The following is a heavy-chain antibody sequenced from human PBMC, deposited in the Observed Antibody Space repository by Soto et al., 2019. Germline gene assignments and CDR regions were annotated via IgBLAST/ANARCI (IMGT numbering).Heavy chain of an antibody. J-gene: IGHJ4*02. Sequence: ASVKVSCKASGYMFTNYGVSWVRQAPGQGLEWMGWISTYNGYTDYAQSLQGRVTMTTDTSTSTAYMELRSLRSDDTALYYCARAPQRYCSSNRRPYYFHYWCQGLRVTVSS. V-gene: IGHV1-18*01. CDR3: ARAPQRYCSSNRRPYYFHY. CDR2: ISTYNGYT. CDR1: GYMFTNYG. D-gene: IGHD2-2*01.